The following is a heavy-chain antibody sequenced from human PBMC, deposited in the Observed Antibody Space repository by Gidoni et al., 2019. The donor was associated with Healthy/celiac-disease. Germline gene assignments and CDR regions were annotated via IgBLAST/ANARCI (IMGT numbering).Heavy chain of an antibody. J-gene: IGHJ6*02. CDR3: ARPSGSYSSYSYYGMDV. V-gene: IGHV1-18*01. Sequence: QVQLVQSGAEVKKPGASVKVSCKASGYTFTSYGISWVRQAPGQGLEWMGWISAYNGNTNYAQKRQGRVTMTTDTSTSTAYMELRSLRSDDTAVYYCARPSGSYSSYSYYGMDVWGQGTTVTVSS. D-gene: IGHD1-26*01. CDR2: ISAYNGNT. CDR1: GYTFTSYG.